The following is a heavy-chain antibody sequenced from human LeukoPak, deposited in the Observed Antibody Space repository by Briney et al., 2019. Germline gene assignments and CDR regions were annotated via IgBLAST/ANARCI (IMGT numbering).Heavy chain of an antibody. CDR1: GFTFSSYA. CDR3: ARDTRETHSSGWYRAIDY. Sequence: GRSLRLSCAASGFTFSSYAMHWVRQAPGKGLEWVAVISYDGSNKYYADSVKGRFTISRDNSKNTLYLQMNSLRAEDTAVYYCARDTRETHSSGWYRAIDYWGQGTLVTVSS. CDR2: ISYDGSNK. D-gene: IGHD6-19*01. V-gene: IGHV3-30-3*01. J-gene: IGHJ4*02.